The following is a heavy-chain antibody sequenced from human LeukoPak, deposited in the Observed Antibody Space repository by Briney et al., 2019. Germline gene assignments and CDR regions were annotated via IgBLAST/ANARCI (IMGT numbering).Heavy chain of an antibody. CDR1: GGSLSSYY. CDR2: IYYSGST. Sequence: PSETLSLTCTVSGGSLSSYYWSWIRQPPGKGLEWIGYIYYSGSTNYNPSLKSRVTISVDTSKNQFSLKLSSVTAADTAVYYCARGTTVTTFDYWGQLTLVTVSS. CDR3: ARGTTVTTFDY. V-gene: IGHV4-59*01. D-gene: IGHD4-17*01. J-gene: IGHJ4*02.